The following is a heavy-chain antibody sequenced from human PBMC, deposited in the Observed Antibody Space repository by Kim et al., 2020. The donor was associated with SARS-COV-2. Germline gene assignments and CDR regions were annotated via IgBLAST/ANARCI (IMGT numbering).Heavy chain of an antibody. V-gene: IGHV3-13*04. Sequence: GGSLRLSCAASGFTFRHYAMHWVRQAPGRGLKWVSTIATTGDVYYSDSVKGRFTISRENARNSFFLQMNSLRVGDTAVYYCARESCLHNSDGSCYHYNGLDVWGQGTTVTVSS. J-gene: IGHJ6*02. D-gene: IGHD2-15*01. CDR2: IATTGDV. CDR1: GFTFRHYA. CDR3: ARESCLHNSDGSCYHYNGLDV.